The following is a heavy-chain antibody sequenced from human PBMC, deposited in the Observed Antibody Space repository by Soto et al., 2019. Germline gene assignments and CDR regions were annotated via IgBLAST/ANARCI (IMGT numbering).Heavy chain of an antibody. Sequence: TLSLTCAVYGDSISSGGYSWSWIRQPPGKGLEWIGYIYHSGSTYYNPSLKSRVTISVDRSKNLFSLKLSSVTAADTAVYYCARLTCSNTRCLKLNGFDIWGQGTMVTVSS. V-gene: IGHV4-30-2*01. CDR3: ARLTCSNTRCLKLNGFDI. CDR2: IYHSGST. J-gene: IGHJ3*02. CDR1: GDSISSGGYS. D-gene: IGHD3-3*01.